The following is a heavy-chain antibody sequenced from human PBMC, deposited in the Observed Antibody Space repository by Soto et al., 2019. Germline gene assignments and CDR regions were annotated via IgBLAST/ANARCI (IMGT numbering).Heavy chain of an antibody. CDR3: ARGGPLGARREDWFDP. J-gene: IGHJ5*02. CDR1: GYSFTSYW. D-gene: IGHD1-26*01. CDR2: IYPGDSDT. V-gene: IGHV5-51*01. Sequence: EVQLVQSGAEVKKPGESLKISCKSSGYSFTSYWIGWVRQMPGKGLEWMGIIYPGDSDTRYSPSFQGQVTISADKSISTAARQWSSLKASDAAMYYCARGGPLGARREDWFDPWGQGTLVTVSS.